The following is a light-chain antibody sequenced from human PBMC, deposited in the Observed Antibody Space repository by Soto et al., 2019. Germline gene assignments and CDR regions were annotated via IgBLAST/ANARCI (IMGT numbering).Light chain of an antibody. CDR2: GAF. Sequence: EIVLTQSPGTLSLSPGERATLSCRASQSINSNYLAWYQQKPGQAPRLLMYGAFSRATGIPDRFSGSGSGTDFTLSSSRLEPEGFAVYYCQQYGSSPLFGPGTKVDIK. CDR3: QQYGSSPL. CDR1: QSINSNY. V-gene: IGKV3-20*01. J-gene: IGKJ3*01.